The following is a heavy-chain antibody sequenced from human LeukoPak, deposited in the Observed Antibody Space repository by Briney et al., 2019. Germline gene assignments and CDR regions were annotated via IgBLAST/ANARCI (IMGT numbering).Heavy chain of an antibody. J-gene: IGHJ4*02. CDR2: ISSSSSTR. D-gene: IGHD3-3*01. CDR3: ARGDEYDPRLYYFDY. V-gene: IGHV3-48*01. Sequence: PGRSLRLSCAASGFTFSIYSMNWVRQAPGKGLEWVSYISSSSSTRYYADFVKGRFTISRDNAKNSLYLQMNSLRAEDTAVYYCARGDEYDPRLYYFDYWGQGTLVTVSS. CDR1: GFTFSIYS.